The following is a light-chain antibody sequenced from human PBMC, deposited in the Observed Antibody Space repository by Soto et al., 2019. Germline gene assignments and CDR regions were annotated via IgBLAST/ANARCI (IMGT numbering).Light chain of an antibody. V-gene: IGKV3D-20*02. CDR1: QSVISSY. CDR3: QQYNKWPIT. J-gene: IGKJ5*01. Sequence: EIVMTQSPATLSMSPGERATLSCRASQSVISSYLAWYQQKPGQAPRLLIYGASSRATGIPDRFSGSGSGTDFTLTISRLEPEDFAVYFCQQYNKWPITFGQGTRLDI. CDR2: GAS.